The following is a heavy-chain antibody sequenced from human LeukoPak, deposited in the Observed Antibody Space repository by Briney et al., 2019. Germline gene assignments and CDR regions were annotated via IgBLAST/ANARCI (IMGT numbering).Heavy chain of an antibody. CDR1: GFTFGDYA. CDR3: ARAVDYGDYLAFDI. CDR2: ISSSGSTI. D-gene: IGHD4-17*01. J-gene: IGHJ3*02. V-gene: IGHV3-11*01. Sequence: GGSLRLSCAASGFTFGDYAMSWIRQAPGKGLEGVSYISSSGSTIYYADSVKGRFTISRDNAKNSLYLQMNSLRAEDTAVYYCARAVDYGDYLAFDIWGQGTMVTVSS.